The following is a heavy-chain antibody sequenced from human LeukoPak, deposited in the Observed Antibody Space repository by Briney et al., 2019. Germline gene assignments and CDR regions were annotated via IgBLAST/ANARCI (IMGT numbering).Heavy chain of an antibody. J-gene: IGHJ4*02. CDR1: GYTFTSYY. D-gene: IGHD5-18*01. Sequence: ASVKVSCKASGYTFTSYYMHWVRQAPGQGLEWMGIINPSGGSTSYAQKFQGRVTMTEDTSTDTAYMELSSLRSEDTAVYYCATDLGEDREQLWLGSDYWGQGTLVTVSS. CDR2: INPSGGST. V-gene: IGHV1-46*01. CDR3: ATDLGEDREQLWLGSDY.